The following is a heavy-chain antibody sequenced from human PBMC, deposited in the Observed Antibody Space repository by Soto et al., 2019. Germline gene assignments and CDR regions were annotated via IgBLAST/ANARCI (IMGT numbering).Heavy chain of an antibody. V-gene: IGHV4-34*01. J-gene: IGHJ5*01. CDR1: GGSFSGYF. Sequence: SETLSLTCAVFGGSFSGYFWSWVRQPPGRGLDWIGEIDHSGSTNYSPSLKSRVSISVDTSNNQFSLRLTSVTAADTALYFCATSHYTVEVIDSWGQGTLVTVSS. CDR3: ATSHYTVEVIDS. D-gene: IGHD3-10*01. CDR2: IDHSGST.